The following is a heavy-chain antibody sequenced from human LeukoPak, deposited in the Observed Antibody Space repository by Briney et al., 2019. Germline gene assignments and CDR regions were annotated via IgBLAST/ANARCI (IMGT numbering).Heavy chain of an antibody. Sequence: GGSLKLSYGASGFTFSGSAIHWLRQSSGKGLEWVGQIDKKDKGYATATAYAASVKGRFTISRDDSINTAYLQMKSLKTEDTARYSCTGDSGTYNLFDPWGQGTLVTVSS. V-gene: IGHV3-73*01. CDR3: TGDSGTYNLFDP. J-gene: IGHJ5*02. D-gene: IGHD5-12*01. CDR1: GFTFSGSA. CDR2: IDKKDKGYATAT.